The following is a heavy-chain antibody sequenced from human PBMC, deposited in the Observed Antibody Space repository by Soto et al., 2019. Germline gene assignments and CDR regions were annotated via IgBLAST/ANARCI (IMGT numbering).Heavy chain of an antibody. J-gene: IGHJ6*02. CDR1: GGSISSAGYY. Sequence: SETLSLTCTVSGGSISSAGYYWSWIRQHPGKGLEWIGYIYYSGSTYYNPSLKSRVTISVDTSKNQFSLKLSSVTAADTAVYYCAGSSSWLYYYYYYGMDVWGQGTMVTVSS. CDR3: AGSSSWLYYYYYYGMDV. CDR2: IYYSGST. V-gene: IGHV4-31*03. D-gene: IGHD6-13*01.